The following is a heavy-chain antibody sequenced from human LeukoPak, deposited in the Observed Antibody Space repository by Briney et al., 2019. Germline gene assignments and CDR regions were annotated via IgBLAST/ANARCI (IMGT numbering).Heavy chain of an antibody. V-gene: IGHV4-30-4*01. Sequence: PSETLSLTCTVSGGSISSGDYYWSWIRQPPGKGLEWIGYIYYSGSTYYNPSLRSRVTISVDTSKNQFSLKLSSVTAADTAVYYCARHVYAIFGVVYAFDIWGQGTMVTVSS. CDR3: ARHVYAIFGVVYAFDI. CDR2: IYYSGST. J-gene: IGHJ3*02. D-gene: IGHD3-3*01. CDR1: GGSISSGDYY.